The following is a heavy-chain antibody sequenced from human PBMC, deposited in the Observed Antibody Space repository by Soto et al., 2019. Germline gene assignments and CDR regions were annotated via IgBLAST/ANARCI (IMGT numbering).Heavy chain of an antibody. D-gene: IGHD5-18*01. Sequence: TLSLTCSASGGSIRSRGYYRSWVSHNPRKGLEWIGNIYYTGNPYYNPSLKSRLTISVDTSKNQFSLNLSSVTAADTAVYYCARDRLMATAGTARHYYGLDVWGQGTTVT. CDR2: IYYTGNP. CDR3: ARDRLMATAGTARHYYGLDV. CDR1: GGSIRSRGYY. J-gene: IGHJ6*02. V-gene: IGHV4-31*03.